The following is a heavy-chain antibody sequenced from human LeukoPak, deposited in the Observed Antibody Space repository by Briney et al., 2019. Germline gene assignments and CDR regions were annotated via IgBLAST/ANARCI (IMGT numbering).Heavy chain of an antibody. D-gene: IGHD3-10*01. J-gene: IGHJ3*02. V-gene: IGHV1-3*01. Sequence: ASVKVSCKASGYTFTSYAMHWVRQAPGQRLEWMGWINAGNGNTKYSQKLQGRVTMTTDTSTSTAYMELRSLRSDDTAVYYCARVALLWFGESCDAFDIWGQGTMVTVSS. CDR3: ARVALLWFGESCDAFDI. CDR2: INAGNGNT. CDR1: GYTFTSYA.